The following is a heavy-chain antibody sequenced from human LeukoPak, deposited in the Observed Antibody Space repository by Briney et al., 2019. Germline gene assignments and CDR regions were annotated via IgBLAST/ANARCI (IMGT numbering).Heavy chain of an antibody. D-gene: IGHD3-22*01. V-gene: IGHV4-59*08. CDR3: ATLNTDSSGYYYYFDD. Sequence: SETLSLTCTVSGGSLSSHYWSWIRQPPGKGLEWIGYIYYSGSTNYNPSLKSRVTMSVDTSKNQFSLKLSSVTAADTAVYYCATLNTDSSGYYYYFDDWGQGTLVTVSS. CDR2: IYYSGST. J-gene: IGHJ4*02. CDR1: GGSLSSHY.